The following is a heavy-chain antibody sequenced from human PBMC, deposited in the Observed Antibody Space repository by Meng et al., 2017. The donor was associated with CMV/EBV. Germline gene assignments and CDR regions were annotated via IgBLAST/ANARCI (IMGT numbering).Heavy chain of an antibody. Sequence: SVTVSCEASRYTFTGYYMHWVRQAPGQGLEWVGWINPNSGGTNYAQKFQDRVTMTRDTSISTAYMELSRLRYDDTALYYCASNQDLNSSSWHNWFDPWGQGTLVTVSS. J-gene: IGHJ5*02. D-gene: IGHD6-13*01. CDR1: RYTFTGYY. V-gene: IGHV1-2*02. CDR2: INPNSGGT. CDR3: ASNQDLNSSSWHNWFDP.